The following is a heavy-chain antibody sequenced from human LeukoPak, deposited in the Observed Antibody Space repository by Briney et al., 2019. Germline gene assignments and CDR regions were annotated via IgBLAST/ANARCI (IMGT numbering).Heavy chain of an antibody. CDR1: GGSISSFY. V-gene: IGHV4-59*08. Sequence: PSETLSLTCTVSGGSISSFYWSWIRQPPGKGLEWIGYIYYSGSTNYNPSLKSRVTISVDTSKSQFSLKLSSVTAAHTAVYYCARRFPWFDPWGQGTLVTVSS. CDR3: ARRFPWFDP. CDR2: IYYSGST. J-gene: IGHJ5*02.